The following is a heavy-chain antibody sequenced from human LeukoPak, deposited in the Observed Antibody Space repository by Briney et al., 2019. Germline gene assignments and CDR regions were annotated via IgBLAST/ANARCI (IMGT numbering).Heavy chain of an antibody. CDR1: GSSISSSGYY. CDR3: ARGWATVDY. Sequence: SETLSLTCTVSGSSISSSGYYWGWIRQPPGKCLEWIGTIYYSGSTYYNPSLEGRVTISMDTSKNQFSLRLSSVTAADTAVYYCARGWATVDYWGQGTLVTISS. V-gene: IGHV4-39*01. D-gene: IGHD5-12*01. CDR2: IYYSGST. J-gene: IGHJ4*02.